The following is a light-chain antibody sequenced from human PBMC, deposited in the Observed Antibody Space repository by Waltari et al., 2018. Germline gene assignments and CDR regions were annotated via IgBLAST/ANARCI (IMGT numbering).Light chain of an antibody. V-gene: IGLV1-47*01. Sequence: QSVLTQPPSASGTPGQKVTISCNGSSSNIGSNYVYWYQQFAGTAPKLLIYKNNQRPSGVPDRFSDSKSGTSASLAINGLRSEDEADYYCAAWDDSLSGLVLGGGTKVTVL. CDR2: KNN. CDR3: AAWDDSLSGLV. J-gene: IGLJ3*02. CDR1: SSNIGSNY.